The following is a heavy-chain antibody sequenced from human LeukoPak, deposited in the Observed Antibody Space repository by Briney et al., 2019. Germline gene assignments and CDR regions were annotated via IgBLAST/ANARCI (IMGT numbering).Heavy chain of an antibody. J-gene: IGHJ4*02. CDR3: VKAGGSPGAKGRYYFDY. CDR1: GFTFSSYA. D-gene: IGHD2-2*01. Sequence: PGGSLRLSCAASGFTFSSYAMNWVRQAPGKWLEWVSGISGSGGSTYYADSVKGRFTVSRDTSKNTLYLQMSSLRAEDTAAYYCVKAGGSPGAKGRYYFDYWGQGILVTVSS. V-gene: IGHV3-23*01. CDR2: ISGSGGST.